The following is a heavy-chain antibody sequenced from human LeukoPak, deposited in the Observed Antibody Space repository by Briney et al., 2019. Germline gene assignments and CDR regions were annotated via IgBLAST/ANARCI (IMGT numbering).Heavy chain of an antibody. CDR2: IYTSGST. CDR1: GGSISSYY. D-gene: IGHD5-18*01. V-gene: IGHV4-4*07. Sequence: PSETLSLTCTVSGGSISSYYWSWIRQPAGKGLEWIGRIYTSGSTNYNPPLKSRVTMSVDTSKNQFSLKLSSVTAADTAVYYRARGIRYYYYYYMDVWGKGTTVTVSS. CDR3: ARGIRYYYYYYMDV. J-gene: IGHJ6*03.